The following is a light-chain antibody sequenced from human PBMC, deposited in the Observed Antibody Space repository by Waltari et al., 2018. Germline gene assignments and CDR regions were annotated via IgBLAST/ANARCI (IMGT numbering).Light chain of an antibody. Sequence: SYELTQPPSVSVSPGQTASITCSGDQLGDKYACWYQQKPGQSHVLVIYQESKRPSGIPDRFSGANSGNTATLTISGTQAMDEADYYCQAWDSSTAVFGGGTKLTVL. V-gene: IGLV3-1*01. J-gene: IGLJ2*01. CDR2: QES. CDR3: QAWDSSTAV. CDR1: QLGDKY.